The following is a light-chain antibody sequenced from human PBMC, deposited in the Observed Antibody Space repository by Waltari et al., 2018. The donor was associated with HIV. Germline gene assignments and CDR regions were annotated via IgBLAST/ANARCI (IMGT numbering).Light chain of an antibody. V-gene: IGKV2-28*01. CDR2: LGS. CDR1: QSLLHSNGYNY. Sequence: DIVMTQSPLSLPVTPGEPASISCRSSQSLLHSNGYNYLDWYLQKPGQSPQLLIYLGSNRASGGPDRFSGSGSGTDFTLKISRVEAEDVGVYYCMQALQTPLITFGQGTKVETK. CDR3: MQALQTPLIT. J-gene: IGKJ1*01.